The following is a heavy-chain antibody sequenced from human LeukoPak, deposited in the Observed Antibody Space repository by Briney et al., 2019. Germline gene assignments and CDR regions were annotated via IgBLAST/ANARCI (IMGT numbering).Heavy chain of an antibody. D-gene: IGHD2-15*01. V-gene: IGHV1-2*06. CDR3: ARSIVVVVAATPYYYYYMDV. Sequence: GASVKVSCKASGYTFTGYYMHWVRQAPGQGLEWMGRINPNSGGTNYAQKFQGRVTMTRDTSISTAYMELSRLRSDDTAVYYCARSIVVVVAATPYYYYYMDVWGKGTTVTVSS. J-gene: IGHJ6*03. CDR2: INPNSGGT. CDR1: GYTFTGYY.